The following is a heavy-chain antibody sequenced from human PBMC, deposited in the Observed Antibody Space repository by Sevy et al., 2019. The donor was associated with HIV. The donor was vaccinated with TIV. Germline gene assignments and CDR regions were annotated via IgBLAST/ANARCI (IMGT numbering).Heavy chain of an antibody. CDR3: ATSKVAAVYYYYGLDV. CDR1: GFTFDEHA. V-gene: IGHV3-9*01. D-gene: IGHD6-19*01. Sequence: GGSLRLSCKTSGFTFDEHAMHWVRQGPGKGLEWVSSIRWGGDSVAYADSVQGRFTISRDNIKSSLSLQMDSPRPEDTAVYFCATSKVAAVYYYYGLDVWGQGTAVTVSS. J-gene: IGHJ6*02. CDR2: IRWGGDSV.